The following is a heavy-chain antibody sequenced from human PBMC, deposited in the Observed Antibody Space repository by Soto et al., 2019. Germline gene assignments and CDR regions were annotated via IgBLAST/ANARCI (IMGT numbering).Heavy chain of an antibody. V-gene: IGHV3-21*01. D-gene: IGHD3-22*01. CDR1: GFTFSSYS. CDR2: ISSSSSYI. J-gene: IGHJ6*02. Sequence: EVPLVESGGGLVKPGGSLRLSCAASGFTFSSYSMNWVRQAPGKGLEWVSSISSSSSYIYYADSVKGRFTISRDNAKNSLYLQMNSLRAEDTAVYYCARDYYDSSGYYYYYGMDVWGQGTTVTVSS. CDR3: ARDYYDSSGYYYYYGMDV.